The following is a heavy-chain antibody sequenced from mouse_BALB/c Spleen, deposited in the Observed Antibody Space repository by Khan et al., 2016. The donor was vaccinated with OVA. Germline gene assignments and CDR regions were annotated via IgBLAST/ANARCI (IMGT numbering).Heavy chain of an antibody. CDR2: ITSGGSF. D-gene: IGHD3-3*01. J-gene: IGHJ3*01. Sequence: EVQLQESGPGLVKLSQSLSLTCSVTGYSITSGYYWNWIRPFPGNKLEWMGYITSGGSFNYNPSLKNRISITRDTSNNQFFLKLNSVTPEDTATYYCARAGRWFDYWGQGTLVTVSA. V-gene: IGHV3-6*02. CDR3: ARAGRWFDY. CDR1: GYSITSGYY.